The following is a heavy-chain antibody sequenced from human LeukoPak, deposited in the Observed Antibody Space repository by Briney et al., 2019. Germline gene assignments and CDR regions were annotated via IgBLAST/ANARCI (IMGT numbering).Heavy chain of an antibody. CDR1: GGSISSGSYY. D-gene: IGHD6-13*01. CDR2: IYTSGST. V-gene: IGHV4-61*02. CDR3: ARASSWYSNWFDP. J-gene: IGHJ5*02. Sequence: SETLSLTCTVSGGSISSGSYYWSWIRQPAGKGLEWIGRIYTSGSTNYNPSLKSRVTMSVDTSKNQFSLKLSSVTAADTAVYYCARASSWYSNWFDPWAREPWSPSPQ.